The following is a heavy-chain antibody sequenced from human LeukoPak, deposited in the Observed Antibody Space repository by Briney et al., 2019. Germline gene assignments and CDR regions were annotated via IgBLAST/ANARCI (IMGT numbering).Heavy chain of an antibody. V-gene: IGHV1-18*01. CDR2: ISAYNGNT. Sequence: ASVKVSCKASGYTFTSYGISWVRQAPGRGLEWMGWISAYNGNTNYAQKLQGRVTMTTDTSTSTAYMELRSLRSDDTAVYYCARDLRFIQPKVFDIWGQGTMVTVSS. CDR3: ARDLRFIQPKVFDI. J-gene: IGHJ3*02. CDR1: GYTFTSYG. D-gene: IGHD3-3*01.